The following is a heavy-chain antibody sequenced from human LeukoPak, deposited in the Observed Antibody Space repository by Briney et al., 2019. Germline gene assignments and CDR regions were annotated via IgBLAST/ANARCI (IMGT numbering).Heavy chain of an antibody. J-gene: IGHJ4*02. Sequence: PGGSLRLSCADSGYTFSSYSMNWVRQAPGKGLEWVSSISSSSSYIYYADSVKGRFTISRDNAKNSLYLQMNSLRAEDTAVYYCARDSSGWYPVVYWGQGTLVTVSS. D-gene: IGHD6-19*01. CDR1: GYTFSSYS. CDR2: ISSSSSYI. V-gene: IGHV3-21*01. CDR3: ARDSSGWYPVVY.